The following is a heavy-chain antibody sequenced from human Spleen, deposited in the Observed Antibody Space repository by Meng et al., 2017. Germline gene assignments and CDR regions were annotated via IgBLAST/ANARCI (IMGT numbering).Heavy chain of an antibody. D-gene: IGHD4-17*01. Sequence: GGSLRLSCAASGFTFSNYWMNWVRQVPGKGLVWVARINTDGSYTTYADSVKGRFTISRDNARDTLYVEMNSLRAEDAAVYYCAREKDYAYDYWGRGTLVTVSS. CDR2: INTDGSYT. CDR1: GFTFSNYW. CDR3: AREKDYAYDY. J-gene: IGHJ4*02. V-gene: IGHV3-74*01.